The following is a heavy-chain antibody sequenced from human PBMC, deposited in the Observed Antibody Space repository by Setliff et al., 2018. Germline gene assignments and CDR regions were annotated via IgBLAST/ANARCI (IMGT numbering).Heavy chain of an antibody. V-gene: IGHV4-39*07. CDR3: ARDGYSYGFGWFDP. CDR2: IYYSGST. D-gene: IGHD5-18*01. CDR1: GGSISSSSYY. Sequence: SETLSLTCTVSGGSISSSSYYWGWIRQPPGKGLEWIGSIYYSGSTYYNPSLKSRVTISVDTSKNQFSLKLSSVTAADTAVYYCARDGYSYGFGWFDPWGQGTLVTVSS. J-gene: IGHJ5*02.